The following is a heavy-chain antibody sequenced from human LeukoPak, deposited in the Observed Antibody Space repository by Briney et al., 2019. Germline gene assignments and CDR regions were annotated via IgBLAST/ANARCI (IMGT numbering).Heavy chain of an antibody. D-gene: IGHD2-2*01. CDR2: IYYSGST. CDR1: GGSISSSSYY. Sequence: SETLSLTCTVSGGSISSSSYYWGWIRQPPGKGLERTGSIYYSGSTYYNPSIKIRVTISVDTSKHQFSLKLSSVTAADTAVYYCAGGRIVVVPAALDYWGQGTLVTVSS. J-gene: IGHJ4*02. V-gene: IGHV4-39*01. CDR3: AGGRIVVVPAALDY.